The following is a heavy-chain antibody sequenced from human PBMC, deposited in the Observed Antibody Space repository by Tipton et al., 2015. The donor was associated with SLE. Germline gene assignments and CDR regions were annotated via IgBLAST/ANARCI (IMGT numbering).Heavy chain of an antibody. J-gene: IGHJ3*01. CDR1: GGSIRSSF. D-gene: IGHD3/OR15-3a*01. Sequence: LSLTCTVSGGSIRSSFWSWIRQSPGKGLEWIGYFYYTGTTNYNPSLNSRVRISVDTSQNRFSLKLTSVTAADTAVYYCARQGVGLNSAFDVWGQGTLVTVSS. V-gene: IGHV4-59*01. CDR3: ARQGVGLNSAFDV. CDR2: FYYTGTT.